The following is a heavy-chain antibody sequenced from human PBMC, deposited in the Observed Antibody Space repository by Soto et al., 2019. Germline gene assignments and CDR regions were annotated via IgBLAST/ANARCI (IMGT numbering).Heavy chain of an antibody. J-gene: IGHJ3*02. D-gene: IGHD6-13*01. CDR3: ARHAGGSWDDAFDI. CDR1: GDSISSSSDY. Sequence: SETLSLTCTVSGDSISSSSDYWGWVRQPPGKGLEWIGSIYYTGITYSNPSLRSPVTISVDTSKNQFSLRLSSVTAADTAVYYCARHAGGSWDDAFDIWGQGTMVTVSS. CDR2: IYYTGIT. V-gene: IGHV4-39*01.